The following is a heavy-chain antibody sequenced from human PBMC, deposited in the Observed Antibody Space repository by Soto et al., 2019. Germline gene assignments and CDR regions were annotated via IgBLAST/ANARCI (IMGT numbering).Heavy chain of an antibody. CDR1: GYTFTGYY. CDR2: ISAYTDDP. V-gene: IGHV1-18*04. J-gene: IGHJ5*02. Sequence: GASVKVSCKASGYTFTGYYMHWVRQAPGQGLEWMGWISAYTDDPNYAQKFQGRVTMTIDTSASTAYLDLRSLTSDDTAVYYCARVIPGAEAWFDPWGQGTLVTVSS. D-gene: IGHD2-2*01. CDR3: ARVIPGAEAWFDP.